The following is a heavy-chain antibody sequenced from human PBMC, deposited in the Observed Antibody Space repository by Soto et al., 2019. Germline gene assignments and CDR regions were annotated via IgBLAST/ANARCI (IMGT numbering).Heavy chain of an antibody. J-gene: IGHJ5*02. CDR2: IYSSGST. Sequence: SETLSLTCTVSGGSISGYYWSWIRQPPGKGLEWIGFIYSSGSTNYNPSLKSRVTISVDTSKNQFSLKLSSVTAADTAVYYCARHDYGEGWFDPWGQGTLVTVSS. V-gene: IGHV4-59*08. D-gene: IGHD4-17*01. CDR3: ARHDYGEGWFDP. CDR1: GGSISGYY.